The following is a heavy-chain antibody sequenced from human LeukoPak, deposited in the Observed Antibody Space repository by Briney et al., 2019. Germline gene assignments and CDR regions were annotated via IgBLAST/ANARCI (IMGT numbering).Heavy chain of an antibody. CDR3: ARDFHDYGDYVHFDY. J-gene: IGHJ4*02. D-gene: IGHD4-17*01. CDR1: GGSFSGYY. CDR2: IYYSGST. Sequence: SETLSLTCAVYGGSFSGYYWSWIRQPPGKGLEWIGYIYYSGSTNYNPSLKSRVTISVDTSKNQFSLKLSSVTAADTAVYYCARDFHDYGDYVHFDYWGQGTLVTVSS. V-gene: IGHV4-59*01.